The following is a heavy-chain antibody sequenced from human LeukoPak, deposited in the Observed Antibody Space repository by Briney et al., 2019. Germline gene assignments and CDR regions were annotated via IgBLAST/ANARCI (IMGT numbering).Heavy chain of an antibody. CDR2: IYYSGST. CDR3: VRVRDVTPYSPTDDWFDP. J-gene: IGHJ5*02. CDR1: GGSISSSSYY. Sequence: KSSETLSLTCTVSGGSISSSSYYWGWIRQPPGKGLEWIGSIYYSGSTYYNPSLRRRVTISADTSKNQFSLKLTSVTAADTAVYYCVRVRDVTPYSPTDDWFDPWGQGTLVTVSS. D-gene: IGHD4-11*01. V-gene: IGHV4-39*07.